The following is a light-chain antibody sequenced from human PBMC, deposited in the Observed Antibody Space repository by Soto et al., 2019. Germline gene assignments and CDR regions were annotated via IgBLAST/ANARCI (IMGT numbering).Light chain of an antibody. Sequence: QSALTQPASVSGSPGQSITISCTGTSIDVGSYNFVSWYQQHPGKVPKLMIFDVNRRPSGVSDRFSGSKSGNTASLTISGLQAEDAGDYYCCSYTSSSTHVFGSGTKVTVL. CDR3: CSYTSSSTHV. J-gene: IGLJ1*01. CDR2: DVN. CDR1: SIDVGSYNF. V-gene: IGLV2-14*03.